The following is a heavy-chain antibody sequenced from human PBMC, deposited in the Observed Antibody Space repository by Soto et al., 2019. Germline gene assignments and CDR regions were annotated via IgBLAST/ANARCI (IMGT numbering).Heavy chain of an antibody. D-gene: IGHD4-17*01. CDR2: FDADEGKT. CDR3: TTTGNDYGDFDS. CDR1: GHPLSQLS. J-gene: IGHJ4*02. V-gene: IGHV1-24*01. Sequence: ASGKVSCKVSGHPLSQLSMHCVRQAPGKGLEWVGGFDADEGKTIYAQKFQDRITMTEDTSTDTAYMELSSLISEDTATYYCTTTGNDYGDFDSWGQGTLVTVSS.